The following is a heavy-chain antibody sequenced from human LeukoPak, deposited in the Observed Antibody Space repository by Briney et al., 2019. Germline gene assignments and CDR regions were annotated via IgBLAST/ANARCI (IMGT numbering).Heavy chain of an antibody. CDR1: GFTFSSYG. V-gene: IGHV3-30*18. CDR3: ANSGGKRLVGLDY. J-gene: IGHJ4*02. CDR2: ISYDGSNK. D-gene: IGHD6-25*01. Sequence: PGGSLRLSCAASGFTFSSYGMHWVRQAPGKGLEWVAAISYDGSNKYYADSVKGRFTISRDNSKNTLYLQMNSLRAEDTAVCYCANSGGKRLVGLDYWGQGTLVTVSS.